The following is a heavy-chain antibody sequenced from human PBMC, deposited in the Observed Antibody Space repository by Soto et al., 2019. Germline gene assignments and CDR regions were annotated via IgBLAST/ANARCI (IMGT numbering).Heavy chain of an antibody. J-gene: IGHJ4*02. Sequence: PSETLSLTCAVSGGSISSGGYSWSWIRQPPWKGLEWIGYIYHSGSTYYNPSLKSRVTISLDRSKNQFSLKLSSVTAADTAVYYCARGRDDGSGSYYFDNWGQGXLVTVFS. CDR2: IYHSGST. D-gene: IGHD3-10*01. V-gene: IGHV4-30-2*01. CDR1: GGSISSGGYS. CDR3: ARGRDDGSGSYYFDN.